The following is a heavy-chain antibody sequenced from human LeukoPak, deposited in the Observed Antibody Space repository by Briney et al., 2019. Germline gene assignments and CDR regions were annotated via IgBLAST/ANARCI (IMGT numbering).Heavy chain of an antibody. CDR3: VAGERDFDC. J-gene: IGHJ4*02. CDR2: IHSGGSII. D-gene: IGHD1-26*01. V-gene: IGHV3-74*01. CDR1: GHTFSTYW. Sequence: PGGSLRLSCTASGHTFSTYWMHWVRQAPGKGLVWVAGIHSGGSIIYYADSVKGRFTISRDNAKNTLYLQMNSLRVEDTAVYYWVAGERDFDCWGQGVLVTVSS.